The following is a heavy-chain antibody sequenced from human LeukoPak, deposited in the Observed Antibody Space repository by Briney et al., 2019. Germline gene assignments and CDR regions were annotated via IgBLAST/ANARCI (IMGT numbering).Heavy chain of an antibody. CDR2: ISAYNGNT. CDR3: ARQDIVVVPAAWGSDY. CDR1: GYSFTSYG. D-gene: IGHD2-2*01. V-gene: IGHV1-18*01. Sequence: GASVKVSCKASGYSFTSYGISWVRQAPGQGLEWMGWISAYNGNTNYAQKFQGRVTMTTDTSTSTAYMELRSLRSDDTAVFYCARQDIVVVPAAWGSDYWGQGTLVTVSS. J-gene: IGHJ4*02.